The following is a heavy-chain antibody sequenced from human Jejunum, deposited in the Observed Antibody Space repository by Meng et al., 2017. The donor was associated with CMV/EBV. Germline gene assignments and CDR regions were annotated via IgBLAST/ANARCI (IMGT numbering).Heavy chain of an antibody. CDR2: SYWDEDK. CDR3: AHRRCHNSDWSWGDFDY. V-gene: IGHV2-5*02. Sequence: RNIAVGGGRISRHPGKARECSALSYWDEDKRYSPSLKSRLTISKDTAKNQVVLTMTNMDPEETATYYCAHRRCHNSDWSWGDFDYWGQGTLVTVSS. CDR1: RNIAVG. D-gene: IGHD3-16*01. J-gene: IGHJ4*02.